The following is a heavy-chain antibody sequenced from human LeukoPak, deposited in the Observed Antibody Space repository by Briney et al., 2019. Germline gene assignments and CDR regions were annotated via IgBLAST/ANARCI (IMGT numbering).Heavy chain of an antibody. Sequence: GSLRLSCAASGFTFSSYGMHWVRQAPGKGLEWVAVISYDGSNKYYADSVKGRFTISRDNSKNTLYLQMNSLRAEDTAVYYCAKDGQWGPQTFDYWGQGTLVTVSS. J-gene: IGHJ4*02. V-gene: IGHV3-30*18. CDR2: ISYDGSNK. CDR1: GFTFSSYG. CDR3: AKDGQWGPQTFDY. D-gene: IGHD6-19*01.